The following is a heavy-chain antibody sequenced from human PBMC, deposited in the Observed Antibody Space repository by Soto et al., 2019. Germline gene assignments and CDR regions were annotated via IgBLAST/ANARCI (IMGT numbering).Heavy chain of an antibody. D-gene: IGHD2-21*02. CDR2: INPNSGGT. CDR1: GYTFTSYY. Sequence: GASVKVSCKASGYTFTSYYMHWVRQAPGQGLEWMGRINPNSGGTNYAQKFQGRVTMTRDTSISTAYMELSRLRSDDTAVYYCARDFSGGDADWFDPWGQGTLVTVSS. CDR3: ARDFSGGDADWFDP. J-gene: IGHJ5*02. V-gene: IGHV1-2*02.